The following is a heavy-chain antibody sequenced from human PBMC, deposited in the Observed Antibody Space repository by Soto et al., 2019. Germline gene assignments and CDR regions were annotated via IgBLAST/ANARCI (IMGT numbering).Heavy chain of an antibody. Sequence: QVQLVESGGGVVQPGRSLRLSCAASGFTFSSYGMHWVRQAPGKGLEWMAVIWYDGNSKDYGDSVRGRFTVSRDNSKNTLFLQMDRLRAEDTAVYYCAGDSSSGEGFDFWGQGTLVTVSS. D-gene: IGHD7-27*01. CDR1: GFTFSSYG. CDR3: AGDSSSGEGFDF. V-gene: IGHV3-33*01. J-gene: IGHJ4*02. CDR2: IWYDGNSK.